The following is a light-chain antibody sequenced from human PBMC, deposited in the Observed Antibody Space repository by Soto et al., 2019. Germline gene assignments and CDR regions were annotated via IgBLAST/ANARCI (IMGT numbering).Light chain of an antibody. J-gene: IGLJ3*02. Sequence: QSVLTQPPSVSGAPGQRVTISCTGNSSNIGAGYDVHWYQQRPGTAPQLLIYGNTNRPSGVPDRFSGSKSGTSASLAITGLQAEDEADYYCKSNGRLSGVVFGGGTKLTVL. CDR1: SSNIGAGYD. V-gene: IGLV1-40*01. CDR2: GNT. CDR3: KSNGRLSGVV.